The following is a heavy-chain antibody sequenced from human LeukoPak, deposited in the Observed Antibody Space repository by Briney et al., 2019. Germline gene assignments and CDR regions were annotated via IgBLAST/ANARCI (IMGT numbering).Heavy chain of an antibody. CDR3: ARGSAVAAKSCFDP. CDR2: IYTSGST. CDR1: GGSISSYY. V-gene: IGHV4-4*07. D-gene: IGHD6-19*01. J-gene: IGHJ5*02. Sequence: SETLSLTCTVSGGSISSYYWSWIRQPAGKGLEWIGRIYTSGSTNYNPSLKSRVTMSVDTSKNQFSLKLSSVAAAETAVYSCARGSAVAAKSCFDPWGQGTLVTVSS.